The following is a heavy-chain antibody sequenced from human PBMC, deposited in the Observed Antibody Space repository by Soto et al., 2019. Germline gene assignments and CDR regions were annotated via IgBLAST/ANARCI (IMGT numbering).Heavy chain of an antibody. Sequence: GGSLRLSCAASGFTFSSYAMSWVRQAPGKGLEWVSAISGSGGSTYYADSVKGRFTISRDNSKNTLYLQMNSLRAEDTAVYYCAKLVVTMVRGHDAFDIWGQGTMVTVSS. J-gene: IGHJ3*02. V-gene: IGHV3-23*01. CDR2: ISGSGGST. CDR3: AKLVVTMVRGHDAFDI. CDR1: GFTFSSYA. D-gene: IGHD3-10*01.